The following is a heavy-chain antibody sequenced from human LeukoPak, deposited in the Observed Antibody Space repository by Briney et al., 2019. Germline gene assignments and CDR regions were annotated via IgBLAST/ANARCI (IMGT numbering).Heavy chain of an antibody. V-gene: IGHV3-30*18. D-gene: IGHD4/OR15-4a*01. J-gene: IGHJ3*02. CDR2: ISYDGSNK. CDR1: GFTFRSYG. CDR3: AKVSLNMVNDAFDI. Sequence: GGSPRLSCAASGFTFRSYGMDWVRQAPGKGLEWVAIISYDGSNKYYADSAKGRFTISRDNSKNTLYLQMNSLRAEDTAMYYCAKVSLNMVNDAFDIWGQGTMVSVSS.